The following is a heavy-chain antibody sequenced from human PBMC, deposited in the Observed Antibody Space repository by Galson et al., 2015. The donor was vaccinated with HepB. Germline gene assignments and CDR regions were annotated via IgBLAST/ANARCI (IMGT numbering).Heavy chain of an antibody. CDR2: ISAYNGNT. Sequence: SVKVSCKASGYTFTSYGISWVRQAPGQGLEWMGWISAYNGNTNYAQKLQGRVTMTTDTSTSTAYMELRSLRSDDTAVYYCARSEIVVVPAETPNYFDNWGQGTLVTVSS. D-gene: IGHD2-2*01. V-gene: IGHV1-18*01. CDR3: ARSEIVVVPAETPNYFDN. J-gene: IGHJ4*02. CDR1: GYTFTSYG.